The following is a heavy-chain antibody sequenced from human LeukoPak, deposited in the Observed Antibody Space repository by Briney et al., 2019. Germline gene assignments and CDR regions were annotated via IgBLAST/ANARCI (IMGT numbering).Heavy chain of an antibody. CDR2: ISAYNGNT. Sequence: GASVKVSCKASGYTFTSYGISRVRQAPGQGLEWMGWISAYNGNTNYAQKLQGRVTMTTDTSTSTAYMELRSLRSDDTAVYYCARGEEPLLWFGELSLPFAFDIWGQGTMVTVSS. CDR3: ARGEEPLLWFGELSLPFAFDI. J-gene: IGHJ3*02. V-gene: IGHV1-18*01. D-gene: IGHD3-10*01. CDR1: GYTFTSYG.